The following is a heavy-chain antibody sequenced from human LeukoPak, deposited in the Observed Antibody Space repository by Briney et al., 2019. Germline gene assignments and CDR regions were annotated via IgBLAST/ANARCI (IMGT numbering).Heavy chain of an antibody. V-gene: IGHV1-2*02. Sequence: ASVKVSCKASGYTFTGYYMHWVRQAPGQGLEWMGWINPNSGGTNYAQKFQGRVTMTRDTSISTAYMELSRLRSDDTAVYYCARDFEGPNWNPGWAFDIWGQGTMATVSS. J-gene: IGHJ3*02. CDR1: GYTFTGYY. CDR2: INPNSGGT. CDR3: ARDFEGPNWNPGWAFDI. D-gene: IGHD1-1*01.